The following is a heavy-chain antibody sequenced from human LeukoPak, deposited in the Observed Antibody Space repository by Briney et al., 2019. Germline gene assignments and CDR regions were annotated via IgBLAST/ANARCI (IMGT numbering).Heavy chain of an antibody. CDR3: AREGVSYWYFDL. Sequence: GGSLRLSCAASGFTFSSYAMHWVRQAPGKGLEWVAVISYDGSNKYYADSVKGRFTISRDNSKNTLYLQMNSLRAEDTAVYYCAREGVSYWYFDLWGRGTLVTVSS. CDR2: ISYDGSNK. J-gene: IGHJ2*01. CDR1: GFTFSSYA. V-gene: IGHV3-30-3*01. D-gene: IGHD3-10*01.